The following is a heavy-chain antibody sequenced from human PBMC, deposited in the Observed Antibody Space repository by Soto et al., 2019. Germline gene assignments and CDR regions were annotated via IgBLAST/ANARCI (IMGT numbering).Heavy chain of an antibody. CDR1: GFTFDDYA. V-gene: IGHV3-9*01. Sequence: EVQLVESGGGLVQPGRSLRLSCAASGFTFDDYAVHWVRQAPGKGLEWVSGINWNSGNIGYADSVKGRFTISRDNAKNSLYLQMNSLRAEDTALYYCAKSSGGACCSYYMDVWGKGTTVTVSS. D-gene: IGHD2-21*02. CDR3: AKSSGGACCSYYMDV. J-gene: IGHJ6*03. CDR2: INWNSGNI.